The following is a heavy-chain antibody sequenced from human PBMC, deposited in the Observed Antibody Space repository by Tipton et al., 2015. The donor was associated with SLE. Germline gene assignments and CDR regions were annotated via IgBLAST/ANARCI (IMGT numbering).Heavy chain of an antibody. CDR3: ARDYDILTGLGNY. V-gene: IGHV4-38-2*02. CDR2: IYHSGST. D-gene: IGHD3-9*01. Sequence: VKPSETLSLTCAVSGYSISSGYYWGWIRQPPGKGLEWIGSIYHSGSTYYNPSLKSRVTISVDTSKNQFSLKLSSVTAADTAVYYCARDYDILTGLGNYWGQGTLVTVSS. J-gene: IGHJ4*02. CDR1: GYSISSGYY.